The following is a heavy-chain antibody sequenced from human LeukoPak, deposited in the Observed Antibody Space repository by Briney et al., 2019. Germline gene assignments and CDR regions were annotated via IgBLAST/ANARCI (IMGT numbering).Heavy chain of an antibody. CDR2: ISGAGTST. Sequence: GGSLRLSCAASGFTFSSCAMTWVRQAPGKGLEWVAAISGAGTSTYYADFVMGRLTISRDNSKNTLYLQVSSLSAEDTAAYYCAKLPYDTTDYELDYWGQGTLVTVAS. D-gene: IGHD1-1*01. CDR3: AKLPYDTTDYELDY. V-gene: IGHV3-23*01. CDR1: GFTFSSCA. J-gene: IGHJ4*02.